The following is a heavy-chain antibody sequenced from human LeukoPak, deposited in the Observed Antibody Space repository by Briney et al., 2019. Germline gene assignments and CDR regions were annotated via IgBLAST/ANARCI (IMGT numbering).Heavy chain of an antibody. J-gene: IGHJ4*02. CDR1: GFRSKNYW. D-gene: IGHD5-24*01. CDR3: ARRQGDGYKYFDY. Sequence: GESLKISCKASGFRSKNYWIAWVRQMPGKGLEWMGIIYLADSDARYTPSFQGQVSMSADTSLSTAYLQWSSLQASDTAMYYCARRQGDGYKYFDYWGQGTLVTVSS. V-gene: IGHV5-51*01. CDR2: IYLADSDA.